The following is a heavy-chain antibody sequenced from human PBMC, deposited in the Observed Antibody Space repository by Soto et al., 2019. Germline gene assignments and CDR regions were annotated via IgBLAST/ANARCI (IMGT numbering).Heavy chain of an antibody. D-gene: IGHD6-13*01. CDR3: ARVTLMAIAAAGRRSDY. J-gene: IGHJ4*02. CDR1: GYTFTSYG. CDR2: ISAYNGNT. V-gene: IGHV1-18*01. Sequence: VASVKVSCKASGYTFTSYGISWVRQAPGQGLEWMGWISAYNGNTNYAQKLQGRVTMTTDTSTSTAYMELRSLRSDDTAVYYCARVTLMAIAAAGRRSDYWGQGTVGTVST.